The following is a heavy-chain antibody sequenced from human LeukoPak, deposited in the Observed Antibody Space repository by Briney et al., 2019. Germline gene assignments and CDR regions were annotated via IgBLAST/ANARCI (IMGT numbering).Heavy chain of an antibody. CDR2: IYYSGST. D-gene: IGHD5-24*01. CDR3: ARGRSRDGYNYDY. CDR1: GGSISTYY. Sequence: SETLSLTCTVSGGSISTYYWSWIRQPPGKGLEWIGYIYYSGSTNYTPSLKSRVTISVDTSKNQFSLNLSSVTAADTAMYYCARGRSRDGYNYDYWGQGTLVTVSS. V-gene: IGHV4-59*01. J-gene: IGHJ4*02.